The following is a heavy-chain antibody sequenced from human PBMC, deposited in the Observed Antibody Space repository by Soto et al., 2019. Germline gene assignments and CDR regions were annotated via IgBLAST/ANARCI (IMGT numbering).Heavy chain of an antibody. V-gene: IGHV3-11*01. D-gene: IGHD3-10*01. Sequence: GSLRLSCXASGFTFSDYYMSWIRQAPGKGLEWVSYISSSGSTIYYADSVKGRFTISRDNAKNSLYLQMNSLRAEDTAVYYCARDRPRGSGSGRTAGYYYYGMDVWGQGTTVTVSS. J-gene: IGHJ6*02. CDR2: ISSSGSTI. CDR3: ARDRPRGSGSGRTAGYYYYGMDV. CDR1: GFTFSDYY.